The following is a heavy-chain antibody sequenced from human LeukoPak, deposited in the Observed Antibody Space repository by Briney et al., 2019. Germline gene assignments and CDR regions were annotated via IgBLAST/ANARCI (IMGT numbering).Heavy chain of an antibody. J-gene: IGHJ4*02. CDR1: GFTFNIYS. Sequence: GGSLRLSSAASGFTFNIYSMNWVRQAPGKGLEWVSCISSGSTNIYYADSVRGRFTISRDNAKNSLYLQMNSLRAEDTAVYYCARVGGYCSSVSNCYGDYWGQGTLVTVSS. CDR2: ISSGSTNI. V-gene: IGHV3-21*01. D-gene: IGHD2-2*03. CDR3: ARVGGYCSSVSNCYGDY.